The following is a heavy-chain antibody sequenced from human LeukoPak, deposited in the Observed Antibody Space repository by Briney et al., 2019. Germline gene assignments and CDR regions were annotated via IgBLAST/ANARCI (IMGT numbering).Heavy chain of an antibody. CDR3: AKVSIMTTVTFGPFDY. V-gene: IGHV3-9*01. CDR1: GFTFSSYW. J-gene: IGHJ4*02. Sequence: PGGSLRLSCAASGFTFSSYWMHWVRQAPGKGLEWVSGISWNSGSIGYADSVKGRFTISRDNAKNSLYLQMNSLRAEDTALYYCAKVSIMTTVTFGPFDYWGQGTLVTVSS. CDR2: ISWNSGSI. D-gene: IGHD4-17*01.